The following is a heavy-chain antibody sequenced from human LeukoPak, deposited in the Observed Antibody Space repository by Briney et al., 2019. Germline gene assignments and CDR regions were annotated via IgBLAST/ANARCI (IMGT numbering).Heavy chain of an antibody. Sequence: SETLSLTCTVSGGSVSSGSYHWSWIRQPPGKGLEWIGYIYYSGSTNYNPSLKSRVTISVDTSKNQFSLKLSSVTAADMAVYYCARDPSLAAAEQYYYYGMDVWGKGTTVTVSS. V-gene: IGHV4-61*01. CDR2: IYYSGST. D-gene: IGHD6-13*01. J-gene: IGHJ6*04. CDR1: GGSVSSGSYH. CDR3: ARDPSLAAAEQYYYYGMDV.